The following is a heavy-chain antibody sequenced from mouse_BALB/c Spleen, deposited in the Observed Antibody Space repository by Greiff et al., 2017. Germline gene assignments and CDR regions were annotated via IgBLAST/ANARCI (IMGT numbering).Heavy chain of an antibody. CDR3: ARAGIDGYYPAY. CDR2: ISYDGSN. V-gene: IGHV3-6*02. D-gene: IGHD2-3*01. J-gene: IGHJ3*01. CDR1: GYSITSGYY. Sequence: EVQLQESGPGLVKPSQSLSLTCSVTGYSITSGYYWNWIRQFPGNKLEWMGYISYDGSNNYNPSLKNRISITRDTSKNQFFLKLNSVTTEDTATYYCARAGIDGYYPAYWGQGTLVTVSA.